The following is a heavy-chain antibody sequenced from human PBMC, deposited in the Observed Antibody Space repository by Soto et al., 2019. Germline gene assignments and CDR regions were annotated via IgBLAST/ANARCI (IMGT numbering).Heavy chain of an antibody. CDR1: GFTFNSYT. V-gene: IGHV3-21*04. D-gene: IGHD3-10*01. J-gene: IGHJ4*02. CDR3: ARATLWFGELSAFDY. Sequence: PGGSLRLSCAASGFTFNSYTMAWVRQAPGKGLEWVSSISSSGSTIYYADSVKGRFTIYRDNAKNSLYLQMNSLRAEDTAVYYCARATLWFGELSAFDYWGQGTLVTVSS. CDR2: ISSSGSTI.